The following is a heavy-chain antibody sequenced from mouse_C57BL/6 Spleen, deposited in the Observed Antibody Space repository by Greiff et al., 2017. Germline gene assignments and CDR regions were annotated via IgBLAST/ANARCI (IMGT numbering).Heavy chain of an antibody. Sequence: VQLVESGGDLVKPGGSLKLSCAASGFTFSSYGMSWVRQTPDKRLEWVATISSGGSYTYYPDSVKGRFTISRDNAKNTLYLQMSSLKSEDTAMYYCAREGYYGSSTWFAYWGQGTLVTVSA. D-gene: IGHD1-1*01. CDR2: ISSGGSYT. J-gene: IGHJ3*01. CDR1: GFTFSSYG. CDR3: AREGYYGSSTWFAY. V-gene: IGHV5-6*01.